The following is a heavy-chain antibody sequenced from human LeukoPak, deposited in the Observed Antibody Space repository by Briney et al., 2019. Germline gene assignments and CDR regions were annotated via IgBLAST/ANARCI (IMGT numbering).Heavy chain of an antibody. Sequence: PGGSLRLSCAASGFTFSSYGMHWVRQAPGKGLEWVAVISYDGSNKYYADSVKGRFTISRDNSKNTLYLQMDSLRAEDTAVYYCAKEMRAVTRLLDYWGQGTLVTVSS. D-gene: IGHD3-3*01. J-gene: IGHJ4*02. CDR1: GFTFSSYG. CDR3: AKEMRAVTRLLDY. CDR2: ISYDGSNK. V-gene: IGHV3-30*18.